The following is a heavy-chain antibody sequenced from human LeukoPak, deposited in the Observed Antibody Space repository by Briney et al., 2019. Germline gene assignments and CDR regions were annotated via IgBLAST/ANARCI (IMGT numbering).Heavy chain of an antibody. CDR3: ARVWSSGYTKDY. D-gene: IGHD3-22*01. J-gene: IGHJ4*02. V-gene: IGHV3-48*04. Sequence: GGPLRLSCAASGFTFSSYSIDWVRQAPGKGLEWLSYISSSSSTIYFADSVKGRFTISRDNAKNSAYLHMNSLRAEDTAVYYCARVWSSGYTKDYWGQGTLVTVS. CDR2: ISSSSSTI. CDR1: GFTFSSYS.